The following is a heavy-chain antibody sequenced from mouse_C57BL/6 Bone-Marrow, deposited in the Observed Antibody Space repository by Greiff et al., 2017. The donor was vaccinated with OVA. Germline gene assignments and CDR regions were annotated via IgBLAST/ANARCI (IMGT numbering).Heavy chain of an antibody. J-gene: IGHJ2*01. V-gene: IGHV3-6*01. CDR3: ARRRYGSSLYYFDY. D-gene: IGHD1-1*01. CDR2: ISYDGSN. CDR1: GYSITSGYY. Sequence: EVKLQESGPGLVKPSQSLSLTCSVTGYSITSGYYWNWIRQFPGNKLEWMGYISYDGSNNYNPSLKNRISITRDTSKNQFFLKLNSVTTEDTATYYCARRRYGSSLYYFDYWGQGTTLTVSS.